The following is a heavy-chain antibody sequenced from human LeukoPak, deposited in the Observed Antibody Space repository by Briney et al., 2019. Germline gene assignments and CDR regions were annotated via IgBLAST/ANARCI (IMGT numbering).Heavy chain of an antibody. D-gene: IGHD6-6*01. J-gene: IGHJ3*02. CDR1: GYSFSSYW. CDR2: IYPADSDA. V-gene: IGHV5-51*01. CDR3: ARAQSPSSSGAFDI. Sequence: GESLKISCKGSGYSFSSYWIGWVRQMPGKGLEWMWIIYPADSDARYSPSFQGQVTISADKSISTAYLQWSSLKASDTAMYYCARAQSPSSSGAFDIWGQGTVVTVSS.